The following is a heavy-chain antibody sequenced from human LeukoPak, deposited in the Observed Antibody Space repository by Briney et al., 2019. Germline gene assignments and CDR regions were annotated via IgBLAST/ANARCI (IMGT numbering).Heavy chain of an antibody. CDR1: GYTLTELS. CDR3: ARDPSTGTTMRSYYYYYYMDV. CDR2: FDPEDGET. Sequence: GASVKVSCKVSGYTLTELSMHWVRQAPGKGLEWMGGFDPEDGETIYAQKFQGRVTMTEDTSTDTAYMELSSLRSEDTAVYYCARDPSTGTTMRSYYYYYYMDVWGKGTTVTVSS. D-gene: IGHD1-7*01. V-gene: IGHV1-24*01. J-gene: IGHJ6*03.